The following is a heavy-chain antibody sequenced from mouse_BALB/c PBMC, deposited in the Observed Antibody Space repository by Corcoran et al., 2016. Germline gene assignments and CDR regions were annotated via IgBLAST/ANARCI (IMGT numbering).Heavy chain of an antibody. V-gene: IGHV9-1*02. J-gene: IGHJ2*01. CDR1: GYTFTNYG. CDR3: ARGSSGYDY. CDR2: INTYTGEP. D-gene: IGHD3-1*01. Sequence: QIQLVQSGPELKKSGETVKISCKASGYTFTNYGMNWVKQAPGKGLKWMGWINTYTGEPTYADDFKGRFAFSLETSASTAYLQINNLKNEDMATYFCARGSSGYDYWGQGTTLTVSS.